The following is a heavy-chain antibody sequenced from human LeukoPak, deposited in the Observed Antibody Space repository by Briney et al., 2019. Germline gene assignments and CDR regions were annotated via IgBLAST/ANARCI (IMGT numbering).Heavy chain of an antibody. CDR1: GGSISSYY. Sequence: SSETLSLTCTVSGGSISSYYWSWIRQPPGKGLEWIGYIYYSGSTNYNPSLKSRVTISVDTSKNQFSLKLSSVTAADTAVYYCARVTYYYDSSGYYNWFDPWGQGTLVTVSS. CDR2: IYYSGST. J-gene: IGHJ5*02. D-gene: IGHD3-22*01. CDR3: ARVTYYYDSSGYYNWFDP. V-gene: IGHV4-59*01.